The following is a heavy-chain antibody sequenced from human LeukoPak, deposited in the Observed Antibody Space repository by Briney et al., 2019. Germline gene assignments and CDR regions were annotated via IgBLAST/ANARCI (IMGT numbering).Heavy chain of an antibody. CDR3: ARVAVVAETIGGFDY. V-gene: IGHV4-4*02. CDR2: IYHSGST. D-gene: IGHD2-15*01. J-gene: IGHJ4*02. CDR1: GGSTSSRSW. Sequence: SETLSLTCAVSGGSTSSRSWWSWVRQPPGKGLEWIGEIYHSGSTNYNPSLKSRVTISVDKSKNQFSLKLTSVAAADTAVYYCARVAVVAETIGGFDYWGQGALVTVSS.